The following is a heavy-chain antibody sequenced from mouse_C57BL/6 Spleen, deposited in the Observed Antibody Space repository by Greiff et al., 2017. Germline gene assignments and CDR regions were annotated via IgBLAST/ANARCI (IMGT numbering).Heavy chain of an antibody. CDR1: GYAFSSSW. Sequence: QVQLKQSGPELVKPGASVKISCKASGYAFSSSWMNWVKQRPGKGLEWIGRIYPGDGDTNYNGKFKGKATLTADKSSSTAYMQLSSLTSEDSAVYFCASYYGNYWGYYAMDYWGQGTSVTVSS. CDR3: ASYYGNYWGYYAMDY. CDR2: IYPGDGDT. J-gene: IGHJ4*01. D-gene: IGHD2-1*01. V-gene: IGHV1-82*01.